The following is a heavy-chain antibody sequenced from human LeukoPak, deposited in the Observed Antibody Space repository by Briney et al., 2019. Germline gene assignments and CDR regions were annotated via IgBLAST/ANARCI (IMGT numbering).Heavy chain of an antibody. J-gene: IGHJ4*02. Sequence: GGSLRLSCAASGFTFSSYAMSWVRQAPGKGLEWVSAISGSGGSTYYADSVKGRFTISRDNSKNTLYLQMNSLRAEDAAVYYCAKDLDSSGYYPGYWGQGTLVTVSS. D-gene: IGHD3-22*01. CDR2: ISGSGGST. CDR3: AKDLDSSGYYPGY. CDR1: GFTFSSYA. V-gene: IGHV3-23*01.